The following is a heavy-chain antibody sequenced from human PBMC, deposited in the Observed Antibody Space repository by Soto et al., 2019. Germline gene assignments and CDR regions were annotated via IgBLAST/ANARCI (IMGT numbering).Heavy chain of an antibody. CDR1: GDSISTVDYF. V-gene: IGHV4-30-4*01. Sequence: SETLSLTCSVSGDSISTVDYFWAWVRQPPGQALEYIGYIYKSATTYYNPSFESRVAISLDTSKSQFSLNVTSLTAADTAVYFCARGRYCLNGRCFPNWFDSWGQGTMVTVSS. CDR2: IYKSATT. J-gene: IGHJ5*01. D-gene: IGHD2-15*01. CDR3: ARGRYCLNGRCFPNWFDS.